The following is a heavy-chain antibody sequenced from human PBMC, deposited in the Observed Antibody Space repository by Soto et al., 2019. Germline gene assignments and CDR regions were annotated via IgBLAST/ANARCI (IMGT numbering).Heavy chain of an antibody. V-gene: IGHV3-48*03. D-gene: IGHD1-26*01. J-gene: IGHJ4*02. CDR1: GFTFSSYE. CDR3: ARDYIVGATPVYFDY. CDR2: ISSSGSTI. Sequence: PGGSLRLSCAASGFTFSSYEMNWVRQAPGKGLEWVSYISSSGSTIYYADSVKGRFTISRDNAKTSLYLQMNSLRAEDTAVYYCARDYIVGATPVYFDYWGQGTLVTVSS.